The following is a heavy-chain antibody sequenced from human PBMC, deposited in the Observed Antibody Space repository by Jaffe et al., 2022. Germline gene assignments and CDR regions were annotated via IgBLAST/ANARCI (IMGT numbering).Heavy chain of an antibody. CDR3: ATREKYCSGGSCYSATWFDP. Sequence: QVQLVQSGAEVKKPGASVKVSCKASGYTFTSYDINWVRQATGQGLEWMGWMNPNSGNTGYAQKFQGRVTMTRNTSISTAYMELSSLRSEDTAVYYCATREKYCSGGSCYSATWFDPWGQGTLVTVSS. CDR2: MNPNSGNT. D-gene: IGHD2-15*01. V-gene: IGHV1-8*01. J-gene: IGHJ5*02. CDR1: GYTFTSYD.